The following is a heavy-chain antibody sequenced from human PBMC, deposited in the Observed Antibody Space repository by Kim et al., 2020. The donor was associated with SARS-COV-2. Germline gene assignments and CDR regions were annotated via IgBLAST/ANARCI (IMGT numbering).Heavy chain of an antibody. CDR3: ARGTTGTTGEFDY. Sequence: SETLSLTCTVSGGSISSYYWSWIRQPPGKGLEWIGYIYYSGSTNYNPSLKSRVTISVDTSKNQFSLKLSSVTAADTAVYYCARGTTGTTGEFDYWGQGTLVTVSS. CDR1: GGSISSYY. J-gene: IGHJ4*02. V-gene: IGHV4-59*08. CDR2: IYYSGST. D-gene: IGHD1-1*01.